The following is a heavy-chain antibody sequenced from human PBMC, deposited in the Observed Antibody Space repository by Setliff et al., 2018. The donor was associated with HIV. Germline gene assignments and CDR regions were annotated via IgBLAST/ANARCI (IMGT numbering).Heavy chain of an antibody. J-gene: IGHJ3*02. D-gene: IGHD1-26*01. CDR3: TTLVGANPYHDAFDI. CDR1: GFTFGKVW. CDR2: IKSSRDGGTT. V-gene: IGHV3-15*07. Sequence: GESLTISCAASGFTFGKVWMNWVRQAPGKGLEWVGRIKSSRDGGTTDYAAPVKGRFTISKDDSINTLYLQMNSLETEDTAVYYCTTLVGANPYHDAFDIWGQGTMVTVSS.